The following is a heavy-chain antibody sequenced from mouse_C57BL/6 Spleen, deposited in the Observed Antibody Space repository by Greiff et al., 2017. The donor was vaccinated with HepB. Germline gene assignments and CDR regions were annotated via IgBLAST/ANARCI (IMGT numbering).Heavy chain of an antibody. CDR1: GYAFSSYW. D-gene: IGHD1-1*01. CDR2: IYPGDGDT. V-gene: IGHV1-80*01. J-gene: IGHJ2*01. CDR3: ARGYYGSSYDYFDY. Sequence: VQLQQSGAELVKPGASVKISCKASGYAFSSYWMNWVKQRPGKGLEGIGQIYPGDGDTNYNGKFKGKATLTADKSSSTAYMQLSSLTSEDSAVYFCARGYYGSSYDYFDYWGQGTTLTVSS.